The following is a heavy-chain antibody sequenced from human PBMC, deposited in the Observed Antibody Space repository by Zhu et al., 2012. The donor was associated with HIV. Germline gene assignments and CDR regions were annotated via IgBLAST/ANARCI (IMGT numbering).Heavy chain of an antibody. CDR3: ARRGYTYDNFDS. CDR2: IYHSGSS. Sequence: QVQLQESGPGLVKSSETLSLTCTVSGDSVTSYYWSWIRQPPGKGLEWIGYIYHSGSSISNPSLKSRIIMSIDTSKNQLSLNLRSVTTSDTAVYYCARRGYTYDNFDSWGQGTLVTVSS. D-gene: IGHD5-18*01. J-gene: IGHJ4*02. V-gene: IGHV4-59*02. CDR1: GDSVTSYY.